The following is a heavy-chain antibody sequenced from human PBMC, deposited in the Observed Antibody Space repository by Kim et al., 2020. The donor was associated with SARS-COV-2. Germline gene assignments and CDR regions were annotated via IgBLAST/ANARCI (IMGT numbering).Heavy chain of an antibody. CDR3: TRDREVLLWSDAFDI. Sequence: GGSLRLSCTASGFTFGDYAMSWFRQAPGKGLEWVGFIRSKAYGGTTEYAASVKGRFTISRDDSKSIAYLQMNSLKTEETAVYYCTRDREVLLWSDAFDIWGQGTMVTVSS. CDR2: IRSKAYGGTT. CDR1: GFTFGDYA. D-gene: IGHD3-10*01. J-gene: IGHJ3*02. V-gene: IGHV3-49*03.